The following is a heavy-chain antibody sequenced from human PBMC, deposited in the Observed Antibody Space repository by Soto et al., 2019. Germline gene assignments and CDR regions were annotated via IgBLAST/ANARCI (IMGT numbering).Heavy chain of an antibody. CDR3: ARGRVYYYYGMDV. CDR1: GGSISSSSYY. V-gene: IGHV4-39*07. Sequence: SETLSLTCTVSGGSISSSSYYWGWIRQPPGKGLEWIGSIYYSGSTNYNPSLKSRVTISVDTSKNQFSLKLSSVTAADTAVYYCARGRVYYYYGMDVWGQGTTVTVSS. CDR2: IYYSGST. J-gene: IGHJ6*02.